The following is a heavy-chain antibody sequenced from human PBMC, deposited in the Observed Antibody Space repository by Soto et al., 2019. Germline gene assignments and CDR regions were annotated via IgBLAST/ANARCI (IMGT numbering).Heavy chain of an antibody. CDR3: AREVCSGGSCYSTEENWFDP. J-gene: IGHJ5*02. CDR2: IYYSGST. Sequence: QVQLQESGPGLVKPSQTLSLTCTVSGGSISSGDYYWSWIRQPPGKGLEWIGYIYYSGSTYYNPSLKSRVTISVDTSKNQFSLQLSSVTAADTAVYYCAREVCSGGSCYSTEENWFDPWGQGTLVTVSS. D-gene: IGHD2-15*01. CDR1: GGSISSGDYY. V-gene: IGHV4-30-4*01.